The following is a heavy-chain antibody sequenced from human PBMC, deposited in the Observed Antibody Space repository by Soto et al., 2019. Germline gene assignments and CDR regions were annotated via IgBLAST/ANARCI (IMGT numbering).Heavy chain of an antibody. CDR1: GFTFSDYY. CDR3: VAYYYYYGMDV. CDR2: ISSSGSTI. Sequence: GGPLRLSCAASGFTFSDYYMSWIRQAPGKGLEWVSYISSSGSTIYYADSVKGRFTISRDNAKNSLYLQMSSLRAEDTAVYYCVAYYYYYGMDVWGQGTTVTVSS. V-gene: IGHV3-11*01. J-gene: IGHJ6*02.